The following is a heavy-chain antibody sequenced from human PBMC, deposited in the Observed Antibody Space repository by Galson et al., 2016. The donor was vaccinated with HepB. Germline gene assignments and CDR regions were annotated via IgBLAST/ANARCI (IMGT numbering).Heavy chain of an antibody. CDR3: ARGFRGWKIRARDFDF. V-gene: IGHV3-21*01. CDR1: GFTFGSYS. CDR2: TSSSRVYI. D-gene: IGHD3-10*01. Sequence: SLRLSCATSGFTFGSYSMNWVRQAPGKGLEWVASTSSSRVYINYGDSVKGRFTISRDNAKNSLYLQMNSLRAEDTAVYYCARGFRGWKIRARDFDFWGQGTLVTVSS. J-gene: IGHJ4*02.